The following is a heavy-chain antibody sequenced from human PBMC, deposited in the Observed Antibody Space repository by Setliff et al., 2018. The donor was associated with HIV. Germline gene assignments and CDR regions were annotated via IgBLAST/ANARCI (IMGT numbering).Heavy chain of an antibody. V-gene: IGHV3-74*03. CDR2: INSDGSST. CDR3: ARDDCSSISCNGKSGFQH. CDR1: GFTFSSYW. J-gene: IGHJ1*01. D-gene: IGHD2-2*01. Sequence: GGSLRLSCAASGFTFSSYWMHWVRQAPGKGLVWVSHINSDGSSTTYADSVMGRFTISRDNAKNTLYLQMNSLRAEDPAVYYCARDDCSSISCNGKSGFQHWGQGTLVTVSS.